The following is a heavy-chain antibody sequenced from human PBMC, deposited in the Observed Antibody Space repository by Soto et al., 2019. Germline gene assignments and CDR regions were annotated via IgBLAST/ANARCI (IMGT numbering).Heavy chain of an antibody. Sequence: QVQLVESGGGVVQPGRSLRLSCAASGFTFSSYAMHWVRQAPGKGLEWVAVISYDGSNKYYAASVKGRFTISRDNSKNTLYLQRNSLRAEDTAVYYCARWKAPPCLRLGAAGGFDPWGQGTLVTVSS. D-gene: IGHD3-10*01. CDR3: ARWKAPPCLRLGAAGGFDP. CDR2: ISYDGSNK. J-gene: IGHJ5*02. V-gene: IGHV3-30-3*01. CDR1: GFTFSSYA.